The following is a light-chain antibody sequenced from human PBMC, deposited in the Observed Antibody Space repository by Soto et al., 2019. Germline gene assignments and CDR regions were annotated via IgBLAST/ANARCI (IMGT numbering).Light chain of an antibody. V-gene: IGKV3-15*01. CDR2: GAS. CDR3: QQYNKWPIT. J-gene: IGKJ5*01. Sequence: EIVLTQSPGTLSLFPGERATLSCRASQSVGSSYIAWYQHKPGQAPRLLIYGASSRATGVPARVSGSGSGTEFTLTISSLQSEDFAVYYCQQYNKWPITFGRGTRLEIK. CDR1: QSVGSS.